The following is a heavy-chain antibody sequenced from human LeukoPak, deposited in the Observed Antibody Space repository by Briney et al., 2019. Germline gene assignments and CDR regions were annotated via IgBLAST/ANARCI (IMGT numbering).Heavy chain of an antibody. CDR1: GYTFSDNY. J-gene: IGHJ3*02. V-gene: IGHV1-2*02. CDR3: AREFMRVTAFDI. Sequence: ASVTVSFKSSGYTFSDNYIHWVRQAPGQGLEWMGWINPHSGGTNYVETFQGRVTLTRDTSISTAYMDLSSLISDDTAVYYCAREFMRVTAFDIWGQGTMVTVSS. CDR2: INPHSGGT. D-gene: IGHD2-21*02.